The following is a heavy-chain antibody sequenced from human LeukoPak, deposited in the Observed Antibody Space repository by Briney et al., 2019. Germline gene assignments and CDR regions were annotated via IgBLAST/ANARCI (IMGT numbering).Heavy chain of an antibody. CDR3: ARGVHKFYYDSSDYQLYAFDI. J-gene: IGHJ3*02. CDR1: GCSISSSSYC. D-gene: IGHD3-22*01. CDR2: IYSSGST. V-gene: IGHV4-39*01. Sequence: SETLSLTCTVSGCSISSSSYCWGWIRQPPGKGLEWIGSIYSSGSTYYNPSLKTRVTISVDTSKSQYSLKLSSVTAADTAVYYCARGVHKFYYDSSDYQLYAFDIWGQGTMVTISS.